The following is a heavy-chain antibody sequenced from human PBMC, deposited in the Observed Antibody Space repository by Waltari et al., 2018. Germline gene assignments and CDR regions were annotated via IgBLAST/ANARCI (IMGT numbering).Heavy chain of an antibody. V-gene: IGHV4-38-2*02. D-gene: IGHD4-17*01. Sequence: QVQLQESGPGLVKPSETLSLTCAVSGYSISSGYYWGWILQPPGKGLEWIGSIYHSGSTYYNPSLKSRVTISVDTSKNQFSLKLSSVTAADTAVYYCARDPKDDYGGKGDYWGQGTLVTVSS. CDR2: IYHSGST. J-gene: IGHJ4*02. CDR1: GYSISSGYY. CDR3: ARDPKDDYGGKGDY.